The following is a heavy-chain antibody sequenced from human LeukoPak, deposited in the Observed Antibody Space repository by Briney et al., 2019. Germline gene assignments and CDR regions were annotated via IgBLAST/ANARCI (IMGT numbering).Heavy chain of an antibody. V-gene: IGHV6-1*01. CDR1: GDSVSSDSAA. D-gene: IGHD4-11*01. J-gene: IGHJ4*02. CDR2: TYYRSKWYN. Sequence: SQTLSLTCAISGDSVSSDSAAWNWLRQSPSRGLEWLGRTYYRSKWYNDYAVSVKSRITINPDTSKYQFSLQLNSVTPEDTAMYYCARAEHSNYFDYWGQGTLVTVS. CDR3: ARAEHSNYFDY.